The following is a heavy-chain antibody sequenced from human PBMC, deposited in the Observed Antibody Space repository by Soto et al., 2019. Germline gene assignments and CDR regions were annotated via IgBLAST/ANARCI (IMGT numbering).Heavy chain of an antibody. Sequence: SETLSLTCTVSGGSISCDYGVWIRQPPGKALEWIGYIYNSGITNYNPSLKSRVTISVDTSKNQFSLKLSSVTAADTAVYYCARVFRHGTYDMDVWGQGTTVTVSS. D-gene: IGHD1-26*01. CDR2: IYNSGIT. CDR1: GGSISCDY. J-gene: IGHJ6*02. V-gene: IGHV4-59*01. CDR3: ARVFRHGTYDMDV.